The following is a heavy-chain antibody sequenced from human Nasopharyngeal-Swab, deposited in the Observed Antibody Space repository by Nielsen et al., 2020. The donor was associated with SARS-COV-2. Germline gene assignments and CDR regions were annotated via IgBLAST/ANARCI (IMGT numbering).Heavy chain of an antibody. CDR2: IYYSGST. D-gene: IGHD5-18*01. J-gene: IGHJ4*02. V-gene: IGHV4-59*01. Sequence: SETLSLTCTVSGGSISSYYWSWIRQPPGKGLERIGHIYYSGSTNYNPSLKSRVTISVDTSKNQFSLKLSSVTAADTAVYYCAREMGAMVPYFDYWGQGTLVTVSS. CDR1: GGSISSYY. CDR3: AREMGAMVPYFDY.